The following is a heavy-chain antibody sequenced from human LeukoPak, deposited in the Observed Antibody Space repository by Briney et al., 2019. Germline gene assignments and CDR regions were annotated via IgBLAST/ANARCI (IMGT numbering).Heavy chain of an antibody. D-gene: IGHD7-27*01. CDR3: AKSAPNWGSTFDY. CDR1: GGSFTDYF. Sequence: SETLSLTCTVFGGSFTDYFWTWIRHSPGKGLEWIGEINDYTGDSKYNPSLNSRVSISLEKSKNQLSLELRSVTAADTAVYYCAKSAPNWGSTFDYWGQGTLVTVSS. J-gene: IGHJ4*02. CDR2: INDYTGDS. V-gene: IGHV4-34*01.